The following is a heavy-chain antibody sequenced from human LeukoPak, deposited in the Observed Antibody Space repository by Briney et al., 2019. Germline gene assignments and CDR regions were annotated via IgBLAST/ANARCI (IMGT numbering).Heavy chain of an antibody. V-gene: IGHV3-74*01. CDR1: GFTFTEWW. J-gene: IGHJ6*02. CDR2: MNGDGSRI. CDR3: ARENYFGLDV. Sequence: GGSLRLSCAASGFTFTEWWMQWVRQAPGEGLVWLSHMNGDGSRIGYADSAKGRFTISRDNVKKMLYLQMNSLRDEDTAVYYCARENYFGLDVWGQGTTVTVSS.